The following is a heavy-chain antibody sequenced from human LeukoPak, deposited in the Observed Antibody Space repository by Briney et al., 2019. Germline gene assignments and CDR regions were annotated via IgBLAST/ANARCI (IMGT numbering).Heavy chain of an antibody. V-gene: IGHV4-34*01. CDR2: INHSGST. CDR3: ARGDNWFDP. CDR1: GGSFSGYY. J-gene: IGHJ5*01. Sequence: SETLSLTCAVYGGSFSGYYWSWIRQPPGKGLEWIGEINHSGSTNYKPSLKSRVTISVDTSKNKFSLKLSTVTAAHTAVYYCARGDNWFDPWGQGTLVTVSS.